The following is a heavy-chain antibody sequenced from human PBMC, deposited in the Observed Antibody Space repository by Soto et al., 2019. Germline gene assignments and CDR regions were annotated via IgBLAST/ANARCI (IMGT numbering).Heavy chain of an antibody. Sequence: GESLKISCKGSGYRFTSYWIGWVRQMPGKGLEWMGIIYPGDSDTRYSPSFQGQVTISADKSISTAYLQWSSLKASDTAMYYCARHYRYYDILTGYYYYYGMDVWGQGTTVTVSS. CDR2: IYPGDSDT. V-gene: IGHV5-51*01. CDR3: ARHYRYYDILTGYYYYYGMDV. D-gene: IGHD3-9*01. J-gene: IGHJ6*02. CDR1: GYRFTSYW.